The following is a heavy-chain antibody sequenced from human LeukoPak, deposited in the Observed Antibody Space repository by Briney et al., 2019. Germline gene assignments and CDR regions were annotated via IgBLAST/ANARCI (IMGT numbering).Heavy chain of an antibody. CDR2: IKQDGSEK. CDR3: ARDWGKDHGENYFDY. D-gene: IGHD4-17*01. CDR1: GFTFSSYW. V-gene: IGHV3-7*03. J-gene: IGHJ4*02. Sequence: GGSLRLSCAASGFTFSSYWMSWVRQAPGKGLEWVANIKQDGSEKYYVDSVKGRFTISRDNAKNSLYLQMNSLRAEDTAVYYCARDWGKDHGENYFDYWGQGTLVTVSS.